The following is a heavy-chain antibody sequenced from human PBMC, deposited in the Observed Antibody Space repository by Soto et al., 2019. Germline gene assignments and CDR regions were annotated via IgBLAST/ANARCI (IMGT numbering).Heavy chain of an antibody. CDR2: IVSSGHST. CDR3: VNPKSKVMIPPN. D-gene: IGHD2-21*01. Sequence: GSRRPSCSPSGPTLGHFYIQWVRQAQGKGLEYGASIVSSGHSTYYADPVKGRFTISKDNSKATLYLQMTSLRHDDTAVYCGVNPKSKVMIPPNWGQGTLVTVSS. V-gene: IGHV3-64D*06. CDR1: GPTLGHFY. J-gene: IGHJ1*01.